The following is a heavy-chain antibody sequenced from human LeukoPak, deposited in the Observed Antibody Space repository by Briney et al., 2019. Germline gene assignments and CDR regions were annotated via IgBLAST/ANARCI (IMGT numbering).Heavy chain of an antibody. CDR1: GFTFSSYA. D-gene: IGHD1-26*01. J-gene: IGHJ5*02. V-gene: IGHV3-30-3*01. CDR2: ISYDGSNK. CDR3: ARDRIVGATPAFRSFWFDP. Sequence: GGSLTLSCAASGFTFSSYAMHWVRQAPGKGLEWVAVISYDGSNKYYADSVKGRFTISRDNSKNTLYLQMNSLRAEDTAVYYCARDRIVGATPAFRSFWFDPWGQGTLVTVSS.